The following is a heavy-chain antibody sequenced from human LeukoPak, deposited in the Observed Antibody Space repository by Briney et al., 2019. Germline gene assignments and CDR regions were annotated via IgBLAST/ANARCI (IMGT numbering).Heavy chain of an antibody. CDR2: IYYSGST. J-gene: IGHJ4*02. V-gene: IGHV4-31*03. CDR1: GGSISSGGYY. CDR3: ARARPSPDYGDYFDY. D-gene: IGHD4-17*01. Sequence: PSQTLSLTCTVSGGSISSGGYYWSWIRQHPGKGLEWIGYIYYSGSTYYNPSLKSRVTISVDTSKNQFSLKLSSVTTADTAVYYCARARPSPDYGDYFDYWGQGTLVTVSS.